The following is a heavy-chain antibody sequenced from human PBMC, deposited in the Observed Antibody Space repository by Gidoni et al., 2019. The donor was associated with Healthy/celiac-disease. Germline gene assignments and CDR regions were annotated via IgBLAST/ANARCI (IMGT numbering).Heavy chain of an antibody. V-gene: IGHV3-48*03. D-gene: IGHD3-22*01. J-gene: IGHJ4*02. CDR3: ARSARYYDSSGYYYFDY. CDR2: ISRSGSTI. Sequence: EVQLVESGGGLVQPGGSLRLSCAASGFPFSSYEMNWVRQAPGKGLEWVSYISRSGSTIDYADSVKGRFTSSRDNAKNSLYLQMNSLRAEDTAVYYCARSARYYDSSGYYYFDYGGQGTLVTVSS. CDR1: GFPFSSYE.